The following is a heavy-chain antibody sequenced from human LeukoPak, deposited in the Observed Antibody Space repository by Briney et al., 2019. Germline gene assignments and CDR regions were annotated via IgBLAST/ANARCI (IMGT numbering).Heavy chain of an antibody. CDR3: ARDRGSCSGGSCYYFDY. CDR2: ISYDGGNK. Sequence: LSQARTRCIGNKYRMRWVPHPPNKRLDWTAVISYDGGNKYYADSVKGRFTISRDNSKNTLYLQMNSLRAEDTGVYYCARDRGSCSGGSCYYFDYWGQGTLVTVSS. CDR1: RCIGNKYR. D-gene: IGHD2-15*01. V-gene: IGHV3-30*19. J-gene: IGHJ4*02.